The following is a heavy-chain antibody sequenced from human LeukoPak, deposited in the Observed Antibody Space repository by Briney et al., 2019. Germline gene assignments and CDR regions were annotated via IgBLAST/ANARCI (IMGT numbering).Heavy chain of an antibody. Sequence: KPGGSLRLSCAASGFTFSNAWMSCVRQAPGKGLEWVGRIKSETDGGTTDYAAPVKGRFTISRDDSKKTLYLQTNSLKTEDTAVYYCTTETPPNYYDSSGYLFDYWGQGTLVTVSS. D-gene: IGHD3-22*01. V-gene: IGHV3-15*01. CDR3: TTETPPNYYDSSGYLFDY. CDR2: IKSETDGGTT. J-gene: IGHJ4*02. CDR1: GFTFSNAW.